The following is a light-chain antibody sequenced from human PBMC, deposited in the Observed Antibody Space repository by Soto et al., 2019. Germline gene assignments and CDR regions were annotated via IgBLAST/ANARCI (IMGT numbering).Light chain of an antibody. V-gene: IGKV4-1*01. CDR2: WAS. CDR1: QNLLYRSNNRNY. J-gene: IGKJ1*01. CDR3: LQYYSTPWT. Sequence: DIVMPQSPDSLAVSLGERATINCKSSQNLLYRSNNRNYLAWYQHKPGQPPKLLIYWASTRQSGVPDRFSASESGTDFSLTISRLQAEDVAVYYCLQYYSTPWTFGQGTKVEIK.